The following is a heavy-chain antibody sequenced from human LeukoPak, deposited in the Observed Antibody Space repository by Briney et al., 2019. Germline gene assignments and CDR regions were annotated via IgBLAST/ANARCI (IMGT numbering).Heavy chain of an antibody. CDR1: GGSFSGYY. V-gene: IGHV4-34*01. Sequence: PSETLSLTCAVYGGSFSGYYWSWVRQPPGKGGEWIGEINHSGRTNYNPCLRRGGTISVGKSKNHFSLKLSSVTAADTAVYYCARGRCSSTSCYPGGYWGQGTLVTVSS. CDR2: INHSGRT. CDR3: ARGRCSSTSCYPGGY. D-gene: IGHD2-2*01. J-gene: IGHJ4*02.